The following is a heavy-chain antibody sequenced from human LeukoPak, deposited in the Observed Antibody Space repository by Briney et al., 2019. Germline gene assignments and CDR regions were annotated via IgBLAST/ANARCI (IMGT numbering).Heavy chain of an antibody. CDR2: IYYSGST. V-gene: IGHV4-28*01. CDR1: GYSISSSNW. CDR3: ATGGYDYVWGGYRPFDY. Sequence: SETLSLTCAVSGYSISSSNWWGWIRQPPGKGLEWIGYIYYSGSTYYNPSLKSRVTISVDTSKNQFSLRLSSVTTADTAVYYCATGGYDYVWGGYRPFDYWGQGTLVTVSS. D-gene: IGHD3-16*02. J-gene: IGHJ4*02.